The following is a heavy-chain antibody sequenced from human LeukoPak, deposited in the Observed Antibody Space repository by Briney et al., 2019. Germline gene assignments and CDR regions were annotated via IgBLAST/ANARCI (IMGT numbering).Heavy chain of an antibody. J-gene: IGHJ4*02. CDR3: AKEPSGGYDSYYFDY. CDR2: ISGSGGST. D-gene: IGHD5-12*01. CDR1: GFTLSSYA. V-gene: IGHV3-23*01. Sequence: HPGGPLRLSCAASGFTLSSYAMSWVRQAPGKGLEWVSAISGSGGSTYYADSVKGRFTISRDNSKNTLYLQMNSLRAEDTAVYYCAKEPSGGYDSYYFDYWGQGTQVTVSS.